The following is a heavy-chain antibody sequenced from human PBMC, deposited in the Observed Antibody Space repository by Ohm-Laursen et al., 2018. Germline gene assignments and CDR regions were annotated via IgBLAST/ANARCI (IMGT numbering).Heavy chain of an antibody. CDR1: GFALSTSG. D-gene: IGHD6-6*01. Sequence: SLRLSCSASGFALSTSGINWVRQAPGKGLEWVAAMSFLGSSKYYADSVKGRFTISRDNSKNTLFLQMNSLRAEDTAVYYCAKLAARHDTGDWAYWGQGTLVTVSS. V-gene: IGHV3-30*18. J-gene: IGHJ4*02. CDR2: MSFLGSSK. CDR3: AKLAARHDTGDWAY.